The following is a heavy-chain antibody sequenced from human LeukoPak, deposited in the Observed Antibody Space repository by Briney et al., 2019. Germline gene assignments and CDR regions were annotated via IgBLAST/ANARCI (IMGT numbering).Heavy chain of an antibody. D-gene: IGHD4-23*01. V-gene: IGHV3-30-3*01. J-gene: IGHJ3*02. Sequence: PGRSLRLSCAASGFTFSSYAMHWVRQAPGKGLEWVAVISYDGSNKYYADSVKGRFTISRDNSKNTLYLQMNSLRAEDTAVYYCARGTTVVTSRGDAFDIWGQGTMVTVSS. CDR3: ARGTTVVTSRGDAFDI. CDR1: GFTFSSYA. CDR2: ISYDGSNK.